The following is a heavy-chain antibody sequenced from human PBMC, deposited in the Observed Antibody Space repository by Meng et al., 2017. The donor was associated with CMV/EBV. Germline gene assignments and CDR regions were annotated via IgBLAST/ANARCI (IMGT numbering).Heavy chain of an antibody. CDR1: GFSLSTSGMC. D-gene: IGHD3-3*01. Sequence: SGPTLVKPTQTLTLTCTFSGFSLSTSGMCVSWIRQPPGKGLEWIGYIYYSGSTNYNPSLKSRVTISVDTSKNQFSLKLSSVTAADTAVYYCARGDYDFWSGYVLGVSGEGGGRPNWFDPWGQGTLVTVSS. CDR3: ARGDYDFWSGYVLGVSGEGGGRPNWFDP. J-gene: IGHJ5*02. CDR2: IYYSGST. V-gene: IGHV4-61*08.